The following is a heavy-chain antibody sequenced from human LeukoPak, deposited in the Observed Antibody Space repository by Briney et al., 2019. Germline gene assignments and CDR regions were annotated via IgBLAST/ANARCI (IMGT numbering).Heavy chain of an antibody. CDR2: ISGSGGST. V-gene: IGHV3-23*01. D-gene: IGHD6-13*01. CDR1: GFTFSSYA. Sequence: PGRSLRLSCAASGFTFSSYAMSWVRQAPGKGLEWVSAISGSGGSTYYADSVKGRFTISRDNSKNTLYLQMNSLRAEDTAVYYCAKGSEQQLVFSYFDYWGQGTLVTVSS. J-gene: IGHJ4*02. CDR3: AKGSEQQLVFSYFDY.